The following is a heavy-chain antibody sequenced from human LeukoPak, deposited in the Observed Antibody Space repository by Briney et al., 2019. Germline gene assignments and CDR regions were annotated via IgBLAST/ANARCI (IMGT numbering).Heavy chain of an antibody. J-gene: IGHJ4*02. D-gene: IGHD6-13*01. CDR1: GGSISSGSYY. CDR2: IYTSGST. V-gene: IGHV4-61*02. CDR3: ARRVAAAAMYDY. Sequence: SQTLSLTCTVSGGSISSGSYYWSWIRQPAGKGLEWIGRIYTSGSTNYNPALKSRVTISVDTPKNQFPLKLSSVTAADTAVYYCARRVAAAAMYDYWGQGTLVTVSS.